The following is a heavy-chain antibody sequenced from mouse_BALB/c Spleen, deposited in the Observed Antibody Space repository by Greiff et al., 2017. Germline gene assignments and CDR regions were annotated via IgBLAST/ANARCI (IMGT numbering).Heavy chain of an antibody. J-gene: IGHJ4*01. V-gene: IGHV5-17*02. CDR2: ISSGSSTI. D-gene: IGHD2-4*01. Sequence: EVQGVESGGGLVQPGGSRKLSCAASGFTFSSFGMHWVRQAPEKGLEWVAYISSGSSTIYYADTVKGRFTISRDNPKNTLFLQMTSLRSEDTAMYYCAKIYYDNYYAMDYWGQGTSVTVSS. CDR3: AKIYYDNYYAMDY. CDR1: GFTFSSFG.